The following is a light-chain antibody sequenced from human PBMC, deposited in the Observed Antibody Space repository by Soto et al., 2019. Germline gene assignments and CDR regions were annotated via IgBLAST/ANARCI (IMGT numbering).Light chain of an antibody. CDR2: VAS. Sequence: DIQMTQSPSSLSASVGDRVTITCRASQSINRHLNWYQQKPGKAPKLLIYVASSLQSGVPSRFSGSGSGTEFTLTISNMQPEYFATYYCQQSHSVTPDTCGQGTRLEI. CDR1: QSINRH. V-gene: IGKV1-39*01. J-gene: IGKJ5*01. CDR3: QQSHSVTPDT.